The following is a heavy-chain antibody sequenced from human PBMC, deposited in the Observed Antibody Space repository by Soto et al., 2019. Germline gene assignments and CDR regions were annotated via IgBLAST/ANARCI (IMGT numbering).Heavy chain of an antibody. CDR1: GCTFSSYA. CDR2: ISGSGGST. Sequence: AGGSLRLSCAASGCTFSSYAMSWVRQAPGKGLEWVSAISGSGGSTYYADSVMGRFTISRDNSKNTLYLQMNSLRAEDTAVYYWAKITMIVVVTLFDYWGQGTLVTVSS. J-gene: IGHJ4*02. CDR3: AKITMIVVVTLFDY. D-gene: IGHD3-22*01. V-gene: IGHV3-23*01.